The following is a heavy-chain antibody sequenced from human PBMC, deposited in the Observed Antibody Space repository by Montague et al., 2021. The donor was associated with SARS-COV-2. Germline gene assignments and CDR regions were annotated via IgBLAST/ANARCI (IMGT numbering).Heavy chain of an antibody. CDR2: IFWNADK. CDR3: AHSLLFSSLGGFDS. Sequence: PALVKPTQTLTLTCTFSGFSLISDGVGVGWIRQPPGKALEWLALIFWNADKRYNSSLKNRLTVTKDTSKNQVVLTMTNMDPLDTGTYYCAHSLLFSSLGGFDSWGQGTLVTVAS. V-gene: IGHV2-5*01. CDR1: GFSLISDGVG. J-gene: IGHJ4*02. D-gene: IGHD7-27*01.